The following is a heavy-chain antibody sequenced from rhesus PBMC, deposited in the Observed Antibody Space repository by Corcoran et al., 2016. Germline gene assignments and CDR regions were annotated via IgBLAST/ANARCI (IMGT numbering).Heavy chain of an antibody. Sequence: QVQLQQWGEGLVKTSETLSLTCAVYGGSVSGYWWGWIRQPPGKGLEWIGRIRSGGSTTNNPSLKSRVTFSRDTSKNQFSLKLSSVTAADPAVYYCARHDRGYSYSYGFDSWGQGVVVTVSS. CDR3: ARHDRGYSYSYGFDS. CDR2: IRSGGST. V-gene: IGHV4-160*01. CDR1: GGSVSGYW. J-gene: IGHJ6*01. D-gene: IGHD5-12*01.